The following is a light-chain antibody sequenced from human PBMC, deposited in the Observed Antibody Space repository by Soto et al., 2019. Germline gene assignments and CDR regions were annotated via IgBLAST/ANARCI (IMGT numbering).Light chain of an antibody. V-gene: IGLV2-23*01. CDR1: SSDIGSYNL. CDR3: CSYAGDSTYV. CDR2: EGS. Sequence: QSVLTQPAYVSGSPGQSITISCTGSSSDIGSYNLVSWYQQHPGRAPNLMIYEGSLRPAGASYRFSGSKSGNTASLTISELQPEDEADYFCCSYAGDSTYVFGGGTKVNVL. J-gene: IGLJ1*01.